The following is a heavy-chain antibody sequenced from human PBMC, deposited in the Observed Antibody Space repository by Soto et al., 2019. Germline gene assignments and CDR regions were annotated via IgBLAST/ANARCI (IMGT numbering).Heavy chain of an antibody. CDR1: GFTFSSYA. Sequence: GGSLRLSCAASGFTFSSYAISWVRQAPGKGLEWVSAISGSGGSTYYADSVKGRFTISRDNSKNTLYLQMNSLRAEDTAVYYCAKVLYYYDSSGFYYDFDYWGQGTLVTVSS. CDR3: AKVLYYYDSSGFYYDFDY. CDR2: ISGSGGST. V-gene: IGHV3-23*01. D-gene: IGHD3-22*01. J-gene: IGHJ4*02.